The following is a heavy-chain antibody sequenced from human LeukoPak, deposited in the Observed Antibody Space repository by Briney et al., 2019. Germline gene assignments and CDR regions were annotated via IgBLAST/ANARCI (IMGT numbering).Heavy chain of an antibody. J-gene: IGHJ3*02. CDR1: RYSFTGYW. Sequence: GESLKISCKGSRYSFTGYWIGWVRQMPGKGLEWMGIIYPGDSDTRYSPSFQGQVTISADKSISTAYLHWSSLKASDTAMYYCARHLGESAFDAFDIWGQGTMVTVSS. CDR2: IYPGDSDT. CDR3: ARHLGESAFDAFDI. V-gene: IGHV5-51*01. D-gene: IGHD3-16*01.